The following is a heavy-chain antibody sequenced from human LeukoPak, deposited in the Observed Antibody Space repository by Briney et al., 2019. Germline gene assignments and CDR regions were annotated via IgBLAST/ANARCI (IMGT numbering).Heavy chain of an antibody. V-gene: IGHV3-73*01. CDR3: TTVYTATFDY. D-gene: IGHD5-18*01. CDR2: IRDKANNYAT. CDR1: GFSFSDSA. J-gene: IGHJ4*02. Sequence: GGSLRLSCAASGFSFSDSAMHWVRQASGKGLEWVGRIRDKANNYATAYAATVKGRFTISRDDSRNTAYLQMSSLKTEDTAVYYCTTVYTATFDYWGQGTLVTVPS.